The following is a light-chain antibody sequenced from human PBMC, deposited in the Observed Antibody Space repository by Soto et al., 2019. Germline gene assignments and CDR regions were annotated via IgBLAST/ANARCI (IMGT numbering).Light chain of an antibody. CDR2: DVA. CDR1: SSDVGSYNF. CDR3: CTFAGRYSYV. V-gene: IGLV2-11*01. Sequence: QSVLTQPRSVSGSPGRSVTISCTGTSSDVGSYNFVSWHQQHPGKAPKLMIYDVAKRPSGVPDRFSGSKSGNTASLTISGLQAEDEADYYCCTFAGRYSYVFGSGTKVTVL. J-gene: IGLJ1*01.